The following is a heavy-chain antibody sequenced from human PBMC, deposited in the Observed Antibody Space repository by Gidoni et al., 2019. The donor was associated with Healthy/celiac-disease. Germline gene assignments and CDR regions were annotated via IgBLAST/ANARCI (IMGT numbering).Heavy chain of an antibody. CDR1: GYSFTSYW. V-gene: IGHV5-51*01. Sequence: EVQLVQSGAERKKPGESLKISCKGSGYSFTSYWIGWVRQMHGKGLEWMGIIYPGDSDTRYSPSFQGQVTISADKSISTAYLQWSSLKASDTAMYYCARLTSFVVVPAAIARSDSGYDLALDYWGQGTLVTVSS. J-gene: IGHJ4*02. CDR2: IYPGDSDT. CDR3: ARLTSFVVVPAAIARSDSGYDLALDY. D-gene: IGHD2-2*01.